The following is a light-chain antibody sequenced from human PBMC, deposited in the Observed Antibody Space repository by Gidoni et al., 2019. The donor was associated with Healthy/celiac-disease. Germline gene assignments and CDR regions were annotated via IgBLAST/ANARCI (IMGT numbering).Light chain of an antibody. J-gene: IGKJ4*01. CDR2: DAS. Sequence: DIQMTQSPSSLSASVGDRVTITCQASQDISNYLNWYQQKPGKAPKLLIYDASNLETGAPSRFSGSGSGTDFTFTISSLQPEDIATYYCQQYDNLPPLTFGGXTKVEIK. CDR3: QQYDNLPPLT. V-gene: IGKV1-33*01. CDR1: QDISNY.